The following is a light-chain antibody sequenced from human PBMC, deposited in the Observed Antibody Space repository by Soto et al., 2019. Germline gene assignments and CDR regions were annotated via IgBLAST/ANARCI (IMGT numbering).Light chain of an antibody. J-gene: IGKJ1*01. V-gene: IGKV3-20*01. CDR3: QQYGSSPRT. Sequence: EIVLTQSPGTLSLSPGERATLSCRASQSVSSSYLAWYQQKPGQAPRLLIYGASSRATGIPDRFSGRGSGTDFTLTISRLEPEDFAVYYCQQYGSSPRTFVQGTKGEIK. CDR1: QSVSSSY. CDR2: GAS.